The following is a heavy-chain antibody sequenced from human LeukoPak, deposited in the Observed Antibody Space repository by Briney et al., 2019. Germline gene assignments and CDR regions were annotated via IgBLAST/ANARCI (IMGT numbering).Heavy chain of an antibody. CDR1: GGSVSSGGYY. Sequence: SETLSLTCTVSGGSVSSGGYYWSWIRQPPGKGLEWIGYIYYSGSTNYSPSLKSRATISVDTSKNQFSLKLSSVTAADTAVYYCARSGDGYNPFDYWGQGTLVTVSS. J-gene: IGHJ4*02. CDR2: IYYSGST. CDR3: ARSGDGYNPFDY. V-gene: IGHV4-61*08. D-gene: IGHD5-24*01.